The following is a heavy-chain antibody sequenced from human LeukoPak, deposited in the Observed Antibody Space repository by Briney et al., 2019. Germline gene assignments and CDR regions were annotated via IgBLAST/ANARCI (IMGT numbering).Heavy chain of an antibody. CDR2: IYYSGST. CDR1: GGSISSSSYY. J-gene: IGHJ4*02. V-gene: IGHV4-39*01. CDR3: ARRRLWFGELGVDY. D-gene: IGHD3-10*01. Sequence: SETLSLTCTVSGGSISSSSYYWGWIRQPPGKGLEWVGSIYYSGSTYYNPSLKSRVTISVDTSKNQFSLKLSSVTAADTVVYYCARRRLWFGELGVDYWGQGTLVTVSS.